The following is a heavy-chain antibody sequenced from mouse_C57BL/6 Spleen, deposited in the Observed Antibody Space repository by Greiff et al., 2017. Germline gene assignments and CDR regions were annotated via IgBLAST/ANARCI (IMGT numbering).Heavy chain of an antibody. CDR3: TKAGDGYSVRPYDARDY. CDR1: GYSFTDYN. D-gene: IGHD2-3*01. Sequence: EVQLQASGPELVTPGASVKISCQASGYSFTDYNMNWVKQSNGKSLEWIGVINPNYGTTSYNQKFKGKATLTVDQSSSTAYMQLNSLTSEDSAVYNWTKAGDGYSVRPYDARDYWGQGTSVNVSS. V-gene: IGHV1-39*01. J-gene: IGHJ4*01. CDR2: INPNYGTT.